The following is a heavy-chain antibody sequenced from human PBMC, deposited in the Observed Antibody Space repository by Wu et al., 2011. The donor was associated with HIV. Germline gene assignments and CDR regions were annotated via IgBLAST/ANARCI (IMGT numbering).Heavy chain of an antibody. D-gene: IGHD3-22*01. V-gene: IGHV1-69*05. CDR1: GGTFSSYA. CDR2: IIPIFGTE. Sequence: QVQLVQSGAAVKKPGSSVKVSCKASGGTFSSYAISWVRQAPGQGLEWMGGIIPIFGTENYAQKFQGRVTINTDESASTAYMELSSLRSEDTAVYYCARAVPYYYESSGYQIPPGYFDYWGQGTLVTVSS. J-gene: IGHJ4*02. CDR3: ARAVPYYYESSGYQIPPGYFDY.